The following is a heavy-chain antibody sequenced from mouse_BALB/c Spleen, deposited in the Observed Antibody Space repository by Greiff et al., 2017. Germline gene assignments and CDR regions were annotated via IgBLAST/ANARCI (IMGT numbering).Heavy chain of an antibody. J-gene: IGHJ4*01. CDR3: ARYSYECNAMDY. V-gene: IGHV1-87*01. CDR1: GYTFTSYW. D-gene: IGHD2-12*01. CDR2: IYPGDGDT. Sequence: QVQLKQSGAELARPGASVKLSCKASGYTFTSYWMQWVKQRPGQGLEWIGAIYPGDGDTRYTQKFKGKATLTADKSSSTAYMQLSSLASEDSAVYYCARYSYECNAMDYWGQGTSVTVSA.